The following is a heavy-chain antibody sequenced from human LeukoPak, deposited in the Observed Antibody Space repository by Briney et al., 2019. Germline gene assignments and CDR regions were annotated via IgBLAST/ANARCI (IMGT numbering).Heavy chain of an antibody. Sequence: ASVKVSCKASGDTFTDYYMHWGRQPPGQGLECRGIINPSSGSTTYAQKFQGRVTMTREPSTITAYMELSSLRSDDTAVYYFAIGYYHSGSWGQGTLVTVSS. CDR1: GDTFTDYY. V-gene: IGHV1-46*01. CDR2: INPSSGST. J-gene: IGHJ4*02. D-gene: IGHD3-10*01. CDR3: AIGYYHSGS.